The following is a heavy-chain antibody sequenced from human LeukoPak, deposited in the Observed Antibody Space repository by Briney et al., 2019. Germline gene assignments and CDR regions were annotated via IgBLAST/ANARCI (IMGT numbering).Heavy chain of an antibody. CDR1: GVSLSSSSYY. CDR3: ARPPYYYDSSGYYYGAFDI. CDR2: IYHSGST. D-gene: IGHD3-22*01. Sequence: SETLSLTCTVSGVSLSSSSYYWGWIRQPPGKGLEWIGTIYHSGSTYYNPSLKSRVTISIDTSNNHFSLNLSSVTAADTAVYFCARPPYYYDSSGYYYGAFDIWGQGTMVTVSS. J-gene: IGHJ3*02. V-gene: IGHV4-39*01.